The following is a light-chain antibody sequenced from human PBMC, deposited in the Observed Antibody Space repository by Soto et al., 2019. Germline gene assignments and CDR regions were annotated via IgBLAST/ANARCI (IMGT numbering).Light chain of an antibody. CDR2: DNN. Sequence: QSVLTQPPSVSAAPGQRVTISCSGSYSNIGNNYVSWYQQFPGTAPKLLIYDNNKRPSGTPDRFSGSKSGTSATLGITGLQTGDEADYYCGTWDSSLSSWVFGGGTKLIVL. CDR3: GTWDSSLSSWV. V-gene: IGLV1-51*01. J-gene: IGLJ3*02. CDR1: YSNIGNNY.